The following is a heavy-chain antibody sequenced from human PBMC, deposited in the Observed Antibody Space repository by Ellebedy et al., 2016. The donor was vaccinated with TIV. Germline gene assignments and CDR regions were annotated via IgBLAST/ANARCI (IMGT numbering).Heavy chain of an antibody. J-gene: IGHJ4*02. CDR2: INPTAGST. CDR3: ARAPSVDPHMDV. Sequence: AASVKVSCKASGYTFTSYYMHWVRQAPGQGLEWMGIINPTAGSTSSAQKFQGRVTMTSDTSTRTVYMELSSLRSEDTAVYYCARAPSVDPHMDVWGQGTLVSVSS. D-gene: IGHD6-19*01. V-gene: IGHV1-46*01. CDR1: GYTFTSYY.